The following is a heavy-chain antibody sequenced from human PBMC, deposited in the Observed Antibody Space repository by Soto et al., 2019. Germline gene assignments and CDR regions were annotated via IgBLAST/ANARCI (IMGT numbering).Heavy chain of an antibody. V-gene: IGHV4-4*07. CDR3: ARGQRFSDSFDP. J-gene: IGHJ5*02. D-gene: IGHD3-3*01. CDR1: GGAISGYY. Sequence: SETLSLTCTVSGGAISGYYWTWVRQPAGKGLEWIGRIYSSGGTKYNPSLKSRVDMSLDMSKNQFSPRLSSVTAADTAVYYCARGQRFSDSFDPWGQGTLVTVSS. CDR2: IYSSGGT.